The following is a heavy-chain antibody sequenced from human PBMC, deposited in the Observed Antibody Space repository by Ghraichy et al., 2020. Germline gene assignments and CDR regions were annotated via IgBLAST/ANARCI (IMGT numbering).Heavy chain of an antibody. V-gene: IGHV3-13*04. J-gene: IGHJ4*02. Sequence: GGSLRLSCAASGFTFSTYDMHWVRQATGKGLEWVSYIGTAGDTHYLGSVRGRFTISRENAKNSLYLQMDSLTAGDTAVYYCARSRAFCAADSCYLDYGGQGTLVTVSS. CDR1: GFTFSTYD. CDR3: ARSRAFCAADSCYLDY. CDR2: IGTAGDT. D-gene: IGHD2-21*01.